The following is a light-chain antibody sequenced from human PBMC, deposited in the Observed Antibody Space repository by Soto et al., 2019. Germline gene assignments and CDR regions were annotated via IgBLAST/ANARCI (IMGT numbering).Light chain of an antibody. J-gene: IGKJ1*01. CDR1: QSISSW. CDR3: QQYNSYQT. Sequence: DIQMTQSPSTLSAPVGDRVTITCRASQSISSWLAWYQQKPGKAPKLLIYDASSLESGVPSRFSGSGSGTEFTLTISSLQPDDFATYYCQQYNSYQTFGQGTKVDIK. CDR2: DAS. V-gene: IGKV1-5*01.